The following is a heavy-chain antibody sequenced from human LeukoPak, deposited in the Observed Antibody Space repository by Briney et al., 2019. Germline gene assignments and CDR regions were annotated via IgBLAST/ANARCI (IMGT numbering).Heavy chain of an antibody. Sequence: GGSLRLSCADSEFTIRDHYVSWIRQAPGKGPEWVSYMSGSGSTIDYGDSVKGRFTISRDDAKKSVYLQLHSLSAEDPAVYYCARAGRRLLFLDSWGLGTLVAVSS. V-gene: IGHV3-11*04. D-gene: IGHD6-6*01. J-gene: IGHJ4*02. CDR1: EFTIRDHY. CDR2: MSGSGSTI. CDR3: ARAGRRLLFLDS.